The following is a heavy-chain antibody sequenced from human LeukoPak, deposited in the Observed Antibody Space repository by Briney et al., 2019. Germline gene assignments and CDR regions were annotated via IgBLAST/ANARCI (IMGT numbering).Heavy chain of an antibody. CDR2: IKSKTDGGTT. CDR3: TTALIAVPNWNYVDY. V-gene: IGHV3-15*01. J-gene: IGHJ4*02. D-gene: IGHD1-20*01. CDR1: GFTFSNAW. Sequence: PGGSLRLSCAASGFTFSNAWMSWVRQAPGKGLEWVGRIKSKTDGGTTDYAAPVKGRFTNSRDDSKNTLYLQMDSLKTEDTAVYYCTTALIAVPNWNYVDYWGQGTLVTVSS.